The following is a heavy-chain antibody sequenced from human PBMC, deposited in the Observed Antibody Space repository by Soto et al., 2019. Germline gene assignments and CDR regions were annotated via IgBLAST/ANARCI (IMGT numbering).Heavy chain of an antibody. CDR1: GYSITGYY. V-gene: IGHV1-2*02. CDR3: ARVAVSGTIDY. J-gene: IGHJ4*02. D-gene: IGHD6-19*01. Sequence: GASVKVSCTASGYSITGYYLDWVRQAPGHGLEWMGWINPNRGGTDYAQKFQGRVTMTRDPSINTAYMELSSLTSDDTAVYSCARVAVSGTIDYWGQGTLVTVSS. CDR2: INPNRGGT.